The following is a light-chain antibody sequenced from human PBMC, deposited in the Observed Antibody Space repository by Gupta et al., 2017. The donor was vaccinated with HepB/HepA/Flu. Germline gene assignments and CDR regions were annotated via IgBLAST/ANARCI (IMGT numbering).Light chain of an antibody. V-gene: IGKV3-15*01. J-gene: IGKJ4*01. Sequence: EIVMTQSPGTLSVSPGERATLSCRASQSVSRNLAWYQQRPGQAPRLLIYGASTRATGIPARFSGSGCGTEFTLTITSRQSEDFAVYYCQQYNNWPPLTFGGGTKVEIK. CDR1: QSVSRN. CDR3: QQYNNWPPLT. CDR2: GAS.